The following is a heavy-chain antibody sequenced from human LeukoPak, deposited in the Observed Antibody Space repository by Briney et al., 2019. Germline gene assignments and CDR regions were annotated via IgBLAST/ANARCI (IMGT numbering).Heavy chain of an antibody. Sequence: GGSLRLSCAASGFTFSSYEMNWVRQAPGKGLEWVSSISSSSSYIYYADSVKGRFTISRDNAKNSLYLQMNSLRSDDTAVYYCARVSPGMYGENSNNFDYWGQGTLVTVSS. D-gene: IGHD4-17*01. J-gene: IGHJ4*02. CDR2: ISSSSSYI. V-gene: IGHV3-21*04. CDR3: ARVSPGMYGENSNNFDY. CDR1: GFTFSSYE.